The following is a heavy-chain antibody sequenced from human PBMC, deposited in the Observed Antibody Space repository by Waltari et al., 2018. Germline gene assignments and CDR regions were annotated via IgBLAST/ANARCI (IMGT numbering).Heavy chain of an antibody. CDR2: INPNRGGT. Sequence: QVQLVQSGAEVKKPGASVKVSCKASGYTFTGYYMHWVRQAPGQGLEWMGWINPNRGGTNYAQKFQGRVTMTRDTSISTAYMELSRLRSDDTAVYYCARARGEGRLLHFDYWGQGTLVTVSS. CDR3: ARARGEGRLLHFDY. V-gene: IGHV1-2*02. CDR1: GYTFTGYY. J-gene: IGHJ4*02. D-gene: IGHD2-15*01.